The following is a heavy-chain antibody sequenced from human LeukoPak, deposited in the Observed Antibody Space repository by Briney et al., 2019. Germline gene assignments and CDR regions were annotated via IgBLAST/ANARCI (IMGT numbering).Heavy chain of an antibody. V-gene: IGHV3-21*01. D-gene: IGHD3-9*01. Sequence: GGSLRLSCAASGFTFSSYSMNWVRQAPGKGLEWVSSISSSSSYIYYADSVKGRFTISRDNAKNSLYLQMNSLRAEDTAVYYCAREGLRYFDWLPTRYYYYYYMDVWGKGTTVTVSS. J-gene: IGHJ6*03. CDR3: AREGLRYFDWLPTRYYYYYYMDV. CDR1: GFTFSSYS. CDR2: ISSSSSYI.